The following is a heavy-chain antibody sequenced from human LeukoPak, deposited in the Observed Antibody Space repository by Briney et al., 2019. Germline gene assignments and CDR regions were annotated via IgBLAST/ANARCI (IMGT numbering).Heavy chain of an antibody. CDR3: ARENQLLSDAFDI. CDR2: IYYSGST. V-gene: IGHV4-30-4*08. D-gene: IGHD2-2*01. Sequence: SQTLSLTCTVSGGSISSGDCYWSWIRQPPGKGLEWIGYIYYSGSTYYNPSLKSRVTIPVDTSKNQFSLKLSSVTAADTAVYYCARENQLLSDAFDIWGQGTMVTVSS. CDR1: GGSISSGDCY. J-gene: IGHJ3*02.